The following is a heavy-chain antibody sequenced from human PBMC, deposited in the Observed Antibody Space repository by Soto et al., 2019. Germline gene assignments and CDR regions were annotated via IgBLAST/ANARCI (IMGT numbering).Heavy chain of an antibody. J-gene: IGHJ4*02. CDR3: ARVHTAMAKRSDY. CDR1: GGSFSGYY. V-gene: IGHV4-34*01. D-gene: IGHD5-18*01. Sequence: SETLSLTCAVYGGSFSGYYWSWIRQPPGKGLEWIGEINHSGSTNYNPSLKSRVTISVDTSKNQFSLKLSSVTAVDTAVYYCARVHTAMAKRSDYWGQGTLVTVSS. CDR2: INHSGST.